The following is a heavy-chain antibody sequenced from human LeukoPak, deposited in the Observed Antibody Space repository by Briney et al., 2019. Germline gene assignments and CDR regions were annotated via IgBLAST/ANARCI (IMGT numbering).Heavy chain of an antibody. CDR3: ARGSSSWYLTLDY. V-gene: IGHV3-33*08. J-gene: IGHJ4*02. CDR2: IWYDGSNK. D-gene: IGHD6-13*01. CDR1: GFTFSSYA. Sequence: HPGGSLRLSCAASGFTFSSYAMNWVRQAPGKGLEWVAVIWYDGSNKYYADSVKGRFTISRDNSKNTLYLQMNSLRAEDTAVYYCARGSSSWYLTLDYWGQGTLVTVSS.